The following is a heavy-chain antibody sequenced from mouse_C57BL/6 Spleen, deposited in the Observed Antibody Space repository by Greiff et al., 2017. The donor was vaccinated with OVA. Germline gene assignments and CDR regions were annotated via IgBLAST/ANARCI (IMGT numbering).Heavy chain of an antibody. CDR1: GYTFTSYW. CDR2: LYPGSGST. CDR3: ARGPDYYGSRGFAY. V-gene: IGHV1-55*01. J-gene: IGHJ3*01. Sequence: QVQLQQSGAELVKPGASVKLSCKASGYTFTSYWITWVKQRPGQGLEWIGDLYPGSGSTNYNEKFKSKATLTVDTSSSTAYMQLSSLTSEDSAVYYCARGPDYYGSRGFAYWGQGTLVTVSA. D-gene: IGHD1-1*01.